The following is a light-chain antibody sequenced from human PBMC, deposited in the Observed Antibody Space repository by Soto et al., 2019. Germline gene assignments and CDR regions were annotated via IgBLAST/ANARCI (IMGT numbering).Light chain of an antibody. CDR1: SSDVGGYNY. V-gene: IGLV2-8*01. CDR2: EVS. Sequence: QSALTQPPSASGSPGQSVTISCTGTSSDVGGYNYVSWYQQHRGKAPKLMIYEVSKRPSGVPDRFSGSKSGNTASLTVSGLQAEDEADYYCSSYAGSNMVVFGGGTKLTVL. J-gene: IGLJ2*01. CDR3: SSYAGSNMVV.